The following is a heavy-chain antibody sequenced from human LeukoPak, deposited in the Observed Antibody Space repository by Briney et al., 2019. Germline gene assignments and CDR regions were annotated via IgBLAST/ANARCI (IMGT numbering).Heavy chain of an antibody. V-gene: IGHV3-21*01. D-gene: IGHD3-22*01. J-gene: IGHJ4*02. CDR3: ARDPDRGGYSMFDY. CDR2: ISSSSSYI. CDR1: GFTFSSYS. Sequence: GDSLTLSCAASGFTFSSYSMIWVRQAPGKGLEWVSSISSSSSYIYYADSVKGRFTISRDNAKNSLYLQMNSLRAEDTAVYYCARDPDRGGYSMFDYWGQGTLVTVSS.